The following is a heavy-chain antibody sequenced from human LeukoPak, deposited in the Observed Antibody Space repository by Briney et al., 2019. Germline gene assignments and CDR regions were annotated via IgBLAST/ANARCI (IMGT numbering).Heavy chain of an antibody. CDR2: MNPNSGNT. Sequence: ASVKVSCKASGYTFTSYDINWVRQATGQGLEWMGWMNPNSGNTGYAQTFQGRVTMTRNTSISTAYMELSSLRSEDTAVYYCARGRGIAAGGLPFDYWGQGTLVTVSS. J-gene: IGHJ4*02. D-gene: IGHD6-13*01. CDR1: GYTFTSYD. CDR3: ARGRGIAAGGLPFDY. V-gene: IGHV1-8*01.